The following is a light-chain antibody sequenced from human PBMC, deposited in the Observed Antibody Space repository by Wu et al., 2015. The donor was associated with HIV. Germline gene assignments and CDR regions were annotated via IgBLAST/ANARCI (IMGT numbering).Light chain of an antibody. CDR2: GAS. CDR1: QSVSSSY. CDR3: HHYGGSP. Sequence: IVLTQSPGTLSLSPGERATLSCRASQSVSSSYLAWYQQKPGQAPRLLIYGASSRTTGIPDRISGSGSGTDFTLTISGLEPEDFAMYYCHHYGGSPFGGGTRVE. J-gene: IGKJ4*01. V-gene: IGKV3-20*01.